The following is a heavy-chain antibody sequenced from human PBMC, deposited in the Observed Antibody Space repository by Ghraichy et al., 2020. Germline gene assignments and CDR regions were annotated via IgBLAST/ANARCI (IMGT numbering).Heavy chain of an antibody. Sequence: SETLSLTCAVSGGSISSSNWWSWVRQPPGKGLEWIGEIYHSGSTNYNPSLKSRVTISVDKSKNQFSLKLSSVTAADTAVYYCARDPVAGTLYYYYGMDVWGQGTTVTVSS. CDR3: ARDPVAGTLYYYYGMDV. CDR2: IYHSGST. D-gene: IGHD6-19*01. CDR1: GGSISSSNW. J-gene: IGHJ6*02. V-gene: IGHV4-4*02.